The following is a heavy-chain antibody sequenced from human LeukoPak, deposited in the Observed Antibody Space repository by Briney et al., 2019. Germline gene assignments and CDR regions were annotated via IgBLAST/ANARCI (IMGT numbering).Heavy chain of an antibody. CDR2: INPSGGST. D-gene: IGHD6-19*01. CDR1: GYIFTGYY. V-gene: IGHV1-46*01. J-gene: IGHJ4*02. CDR3: ARVRIAVAGTGPFDY. Sequence: GASVKVSCKASGYIFTGYYMHWVRQAPGQGLEWMGIINPSGGSTSYAQKFQGRVTMTRDMSTSTVYMELSSLRSEDTAVYYCARVRIAVAGTGPFDYWGQGTLVTVSS.